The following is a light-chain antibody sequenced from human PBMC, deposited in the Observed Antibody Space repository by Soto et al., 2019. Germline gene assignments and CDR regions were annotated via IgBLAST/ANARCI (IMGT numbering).Light chain of an antibody. J-gene: IGLJ2*01. V-gene: IGLV2-23*02. CDR1: SSDVGSYNL. CDR3: CSYAGSSTVV. Sequence: QSVLTQPASVSGSPGQSITISCTGTSSDVGSYNLVSWYQLHPGKAPKLMISEVTNRPSGTSNRFSGSKSGNTAPLTISGLQAEDEADYYCCSYAGSSTVVFGGGTQLTVL. CDR2: EVT.